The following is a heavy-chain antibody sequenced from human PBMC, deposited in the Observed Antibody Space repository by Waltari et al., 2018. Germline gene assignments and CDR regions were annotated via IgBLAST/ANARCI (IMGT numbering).Heavy chain of an antibody. CDR2: IYYSGTT. J-gene: IGHJ4*02. CDR3: ARTSGYSSGWSYYFDY. D-gene: IGHD6-19*01. Sequence: QLQLQESVPGLVKPSETLSLTCTVSGGSISSSSYYWGWIRQPPGKGLEWIGSIYYSGTTYYNPSLKSRVTISVDTSKNQFSLKLSSVTAADTAVYYCARTSGYSSGWSYYFDYWGQGTLVTVSS. V-gene: IGHV4-39*07. CDR1: GGSISSSSYY.